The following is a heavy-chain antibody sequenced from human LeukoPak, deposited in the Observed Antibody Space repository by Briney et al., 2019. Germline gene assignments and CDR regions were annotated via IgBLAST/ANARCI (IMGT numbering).Heavy chain of an antibody. J-gene: IGHJ6*03. Sequence: ASVKVSCHASGYRFPNYEINWVRQATGQGLEWMGWMNPNSGQTGYAQKVQGRVTMTRDTSISTAYMELSSLRYEDTAVYYCARARGYDSSGYLSYYYYMDVWDKGTTVIVSS. CDR2: MNPNSGQT. V-gene: IGHV1-8*02. D-gene: IGHD3-22*01. CDR1: GYRFPNYE. CDR3: ARARGYDSSGYLSYYYYMDV.